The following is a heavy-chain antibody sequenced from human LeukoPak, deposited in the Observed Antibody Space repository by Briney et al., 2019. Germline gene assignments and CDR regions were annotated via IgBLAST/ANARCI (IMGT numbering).Heavy chain of an antibody. D-gene: IGHD3-22*01. Sequence: SETLSLTCTVSGGSISSGGYSWSWIRQHPGKGLEWIGYIYYSGSTYYNPSLKSRVTISVDTSKNQFSLKLSSVTAADTAVYYCASAQVVNDSSGYYYWGDAFDIWGQGTMVTVSS. V-gene: IGHV4-31*03. CDR1: GGSISSGGYS. CDR2: IYYSGST. CDR3: ASAQVVNDSSGYYYWGDAFDI. J-gene: IGHJ3*02.